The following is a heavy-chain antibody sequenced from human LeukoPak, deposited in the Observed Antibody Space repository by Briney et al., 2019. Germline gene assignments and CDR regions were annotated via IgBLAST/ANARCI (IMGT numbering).Heavy chain of an antibody. V-gene: IGHV3-7*01. D-gene: IGHD2-8*01. CDR1: GFTFSSSW. J-gene: IGHJ4*02. CDR2: IREDGSQK. CDR3: ARGPTNGQAFDY. Sequence: GGSLRLSCVASGFTFSSSWMTWVRQAPGKGLEWVASIREDGSQKTAVDSVRGRFTISRDNAKNSVYLQMDSLRAEDTAVYYCARGPTNGQAFDYWGQGTLVTVSS.